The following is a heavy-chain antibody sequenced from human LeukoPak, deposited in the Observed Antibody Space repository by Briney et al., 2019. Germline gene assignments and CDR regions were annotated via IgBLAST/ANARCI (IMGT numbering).Heavy chain of an antibody. V-gene: IGHV4-39*01. CDR2: IYYSGSI. CDR1: GGSISSNIYY. CDR3: ARRGVEKGYYGSGSYQDY. J-gene: IGHJ4*02. D-gene: IGHD3-10*01. Sequence: PSETLSLTCTVSGGSISSNIYYWGWIRQPPGKGLEWIGSIYYSGSIYYNPSLKSRLTISVDTSKNQFSLKLSSVTAADTAVYYCARRGVEKGYYGSGSYQDYWGQGTLVTVSS.